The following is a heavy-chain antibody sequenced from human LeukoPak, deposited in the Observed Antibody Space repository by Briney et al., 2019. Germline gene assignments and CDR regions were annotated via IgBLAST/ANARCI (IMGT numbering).Heavy chain of an antibody. J-gene: IGHJ5*02. Sequence: PSETLSLTCAVSGYSISSGYYWGWIRQPPGKGREWIGSIYHSGSTYYNPSLKSRVTISVDTSKNQFSLKLSSVTAADTAVYYCARLGRWLTPRLSWFDPWGQGTLVTVSS. V-gene: IGHV4-38-2*01. CDR1: GYSISSGYY. CDR2: IYHSGST. D-gene: IGHD5-24*01. CDR3: ARLGRWLTPRLSWFDP.